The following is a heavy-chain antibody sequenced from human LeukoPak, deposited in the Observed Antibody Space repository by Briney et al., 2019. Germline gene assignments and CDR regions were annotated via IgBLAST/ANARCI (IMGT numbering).Heavy chain of an antibody. D-gene: IGHD6-13*01. CDR1: GFSFSSYS. J-gene: IGHJ6*03. Sequence: GGSLKLSCAASGFSFSSYSMNWARQSPGKGLEWVSYISSSSSTIYYADSVKGRFTISRDNAKNSLYLQMNSLRAEDTAVYYCAREEIATSWGGYYYYYMDVWGKGTTVTVSS. CDR2: ISSSSSTI. CDR3: AREEIATSWGGYYYYYMDV. V-gene: IGHV3-48*01.